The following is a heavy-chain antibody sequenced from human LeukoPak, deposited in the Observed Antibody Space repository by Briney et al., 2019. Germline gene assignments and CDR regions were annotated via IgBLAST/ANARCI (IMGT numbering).Heavy chain of an antibody. D-gene: IGHD2-2*01. J-gene: IGHJ5*02. CDR1: GFTFSDYY. CDR2: ISSSSYT. V-gene: IGHV3-11*06. Sequence: GGSLRLSCAASGFTFSDYYMSWIRQAPGKGLEWVSYISSSSYTNYADSVKGRFTISSDNAKNSLYLQMNSLRAEDTAVCYCARSGYCSSTSCYRWFDPWGQGTLVTVSS. CDR3: ARSGYCSSTSCYRWFDP.